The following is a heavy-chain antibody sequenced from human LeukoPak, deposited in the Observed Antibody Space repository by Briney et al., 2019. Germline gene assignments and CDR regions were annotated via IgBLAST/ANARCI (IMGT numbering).Heavy chain of an antibody. D-gene: IGHD6-19*01. CDR2: ISSSSSYT. V-gene: IGHV3-11*06. Sequence: GGSLRLSCAASGFTFSDHYMSWIRQAPGKGLEWVSYISSSSSYTGYAVSVKGRFTISRDNAKNSLYLQMDNLRAEDTAVYYCARDRSVDGTVWGQGTLVTDSS. CDR3: ARDRSVDGTV. J-gene: IGHJ4*02. CDR1: GFTFSDHY.